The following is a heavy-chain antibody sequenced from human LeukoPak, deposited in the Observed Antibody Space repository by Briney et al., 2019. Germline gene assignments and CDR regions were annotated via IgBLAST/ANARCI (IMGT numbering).Heavy chain of an antibody. J-gene: IGHJ4*02. Sequence: ASVKVTCKASGYTFSDFYIHWVRQAPGQGLEYVGWITPKSGDTYSPQRFQGRVTMTRDASISTAYMELSSLRSDDTAVYFCARVRLADERAWAYWGQGTLVTVSS. CDR2: ITPKSGDT. CDR3: ARVRLADERAWAY. D-gene: IGHD3-3*02. V-gene: IGHV1-2*02. CDR1: GYTFSDFY.